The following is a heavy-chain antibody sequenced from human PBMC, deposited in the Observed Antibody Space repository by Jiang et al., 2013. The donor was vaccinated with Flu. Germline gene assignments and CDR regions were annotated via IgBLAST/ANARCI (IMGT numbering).Heavy chain of an antibody. CDR2: IYYSGST. J-gene: IGHJ3*02. CDR3: ASPPGGGAVAGFRWSAFDI. D-gene: IGHD6-19*01. V-gene: IGHV4-39*01. Sequence: GPGLVKPSETLSLTCTVSGGSISSSSYYWGWIRQPPGKGLEWIGSIYYSGSTYYNPSLKSRVTISVDTSKNQFSLKLSSVTAADTAVYYCASPPGGGAVAGFRWSAFDIWGQGTMVTVSS. CDR1: GGSISSSSYY.